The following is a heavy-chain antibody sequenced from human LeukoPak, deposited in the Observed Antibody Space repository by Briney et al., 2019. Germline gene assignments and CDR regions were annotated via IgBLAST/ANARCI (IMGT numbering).Heavy chain of an antibody. V-gene: IGHV1-46*01. Sequence: ASVKVSCKASGYTFTSYYMHWVRQAPGQGLEWMGIINPGGGTATYAQKFQGRVTMTRGTSTSTVYMELSSLRSDDTAVYYCARDWVVPATYAFDIWGQGTMVTVSS. CDR1: GYTFTSYY. CDR3: ARDWVVPATYAFDI. J-gene: IGHJ3*02. CDR2: INPGGGTA. D-gene: IGHD2-2*01.